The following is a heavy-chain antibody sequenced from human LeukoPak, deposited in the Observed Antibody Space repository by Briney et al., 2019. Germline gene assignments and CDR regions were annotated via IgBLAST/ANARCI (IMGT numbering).Heavy chain of an antibody. CDR1: GGSISSYY. Sequence: SETLSLTCTVSGGSISSYYWSWIRQPPGKGLEWIGYIYYSGSTNYNPSLKSRVTISVDTSKNQFSLKLSSVTAADAAVYYCARESSSSSWYLGWFDPWGQGTLVTVSS. D-gene: IGHD6-13*01. V-gene: IGHV4-59*01. CDR3: ARESSSSSWYLGWFDP. J-gene: IGHJ5*02. CDR2: IYYSGST.